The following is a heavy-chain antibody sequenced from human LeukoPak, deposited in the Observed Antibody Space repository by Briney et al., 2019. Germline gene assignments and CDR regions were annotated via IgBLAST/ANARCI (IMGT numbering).Heavy chain of an antibody. J-gene: IGHJ4*02. CDR1: GFTFSSYG. D-gene: IGHD3-22*01. CDR2: ISYDGSNK. Sequence: GRSLRLSCAASGFTFSSYGMHWVRQAPGKGLEWVAVISYDGSNKYYADSVKGRFTISRDNSKNTLYLQMNSLRAKDTAVYYCARAKDSSGYYLLGYWGQGTLVTVSS. CDR3: ARAKDSSGYYLLGY. V-gene: IGHV3-30*03.